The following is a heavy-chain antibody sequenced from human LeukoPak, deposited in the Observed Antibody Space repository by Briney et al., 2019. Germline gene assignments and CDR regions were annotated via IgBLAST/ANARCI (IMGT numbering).Heavy chain of an antibody. CDR1: GYTFTDHY. Sequence: VASVKVSCKASGYTFTDHYIHWVRQAPGQGLEWMGWIIPETGGTSYAQKFQGRVAMTRGTSITTAYMELSRLRSDDTAVYYCARDSKWFGDFHAFDIWGQGTMVTVSS. J-gene: IGHJ3*02. D-gene: IGHD3-10*01. V-gene: IGHV1-2*02. CDR2: IIPETGGT. CDR3: ARDSKWFGDFHAFDI.